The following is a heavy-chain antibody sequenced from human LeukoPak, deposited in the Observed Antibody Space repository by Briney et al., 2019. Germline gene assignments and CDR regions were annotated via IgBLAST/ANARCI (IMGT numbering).Heavy chain of an antibody. V-gene: IGHV4-34*01. J-gene: IGHJ6*02. CDR2: INHSGST. CDR1: GGSFSGYY. Sequence: KPSETLSLTCAVYGGSFSGYYWSWIRQPPGKGLEWIGEINHSGSTNYNPSLKSRVTISVDTSKNQFSLKLSSVTAADTAVYYCARFSVDTAMDVWGQGTTVTVSS. D-gene: IGHD5-18*01. CDR3: ARFSVDTAMDV.